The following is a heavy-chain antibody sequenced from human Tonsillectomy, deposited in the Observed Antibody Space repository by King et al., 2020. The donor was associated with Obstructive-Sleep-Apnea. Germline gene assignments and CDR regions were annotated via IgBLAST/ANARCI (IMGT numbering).Heavy chain of an antibody. CDR1: GFTFSTFS. D-gene: IGHD2-15*01. CDR3: ARETGYCSGGRCYRYGMDV. J-gene: IGHJ6*02. CDR2: ITSSGSYL. V-gene: IGHV3-21*01. Sequence: VQLVESGGGLVKPGGSLRLSCSASGFTFSTFSMNCVRQAPGKVLEWVSSITSSGSYLYYVDSMEGRFTISRDNAKNSLFLQMNSLRAEDTAVYSCARETGYCSGGRCYRYGMDVWGQGTTVTVSS.